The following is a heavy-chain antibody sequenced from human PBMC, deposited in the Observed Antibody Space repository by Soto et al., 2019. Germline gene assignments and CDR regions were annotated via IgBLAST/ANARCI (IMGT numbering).Heavy chain of an antibody. CDR1: GGSFSGYY. CDR2: INHSGST. J-gene: IGHJ6*02. CDR3: ARGLKLDQQQPSYYYGMAV. Sequence: SETLSLTFAVYGGSFSGYYWSWIRQPPGKVLEWIGEINHSGSTNYTPSLKSRVTVSVDTSKNQFSLKLSSVTAADTAVYYCARGLKLDQQQPSYYYGMAVWGQGTTVTVSS. D-gene: IGHD6-13*01. V-gene: IGHV4-34*01.